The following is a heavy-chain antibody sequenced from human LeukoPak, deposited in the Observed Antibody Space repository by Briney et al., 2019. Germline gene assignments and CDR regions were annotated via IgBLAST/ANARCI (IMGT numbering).Heavy chain of an antibody. V-gene: IGHV4-34*01. J-gene: IGHJ6*03. CDR3: ARVEWELYYYYYYMDV. D-gene: IGHD1-26*01. Sequence: PSETLSLTCAVYGGSFSGYYWSWIRQPPEKGLEWIGEINHSGSTNYNPSLKSRVTISVDTSKNQFSLKLSSVTAADTAVYYCARVEWELYYYYYYMDVWGKGTTVTVSS. CDR2: INHSGST. CDR1: GGSFSGYY.